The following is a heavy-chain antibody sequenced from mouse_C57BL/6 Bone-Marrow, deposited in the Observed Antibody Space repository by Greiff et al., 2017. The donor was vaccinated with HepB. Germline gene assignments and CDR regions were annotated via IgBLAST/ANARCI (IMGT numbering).Heavy chain of an antibody. J-gene: IGHJ4*01. CDR1: GYTFTGYG. CDR3: ARSHYYYGNAMDY. V-gene: IGHV1-81*01. D-gene: IGHD1-1*01. Sequence: VQLQQSGAELARPGASVKLSCKASGYTFTGYGISWVKQRTGQGLEWIGEIYPRSGNTYYNEKFKGKATLTADKSSSTAYMELRSLTSEYSAVYFCARSHYYYGNAMDYWGQGTSVTVSS. CDR2: IYPRSGNT.